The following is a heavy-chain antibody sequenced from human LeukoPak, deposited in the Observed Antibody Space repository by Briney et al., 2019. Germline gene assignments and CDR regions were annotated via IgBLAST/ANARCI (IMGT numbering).Heavy chain of an antibody. V-gene: IGHV1-8*01. CDR2: MNPNSGST. D-gene: IGHD4-17*01. J-gene: IGHJ6*02. Sequence: ASVKVSCKASGYTFTNYDFNWMRQATGQGLEWMGWMNPNSGSTGYAQKFQGRVTMTRDTSISTAYMELSSLRSEDTAVYYCARNRPDYGHNNYYYGMDVWGQGTTVTVSS. CDR3: ARNRPDYGHNNYYYGMDV. CDR1: GYTFTNYD.